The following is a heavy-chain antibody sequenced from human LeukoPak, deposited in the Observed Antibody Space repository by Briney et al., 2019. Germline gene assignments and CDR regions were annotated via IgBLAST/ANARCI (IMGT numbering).Heavy chain of an antibody. CDR3: ARWYYDFWSGFH. D-gene: IGHD3-3*01. Sequence: PAGGSLRLSCAASGFTFSSYWMHCVRQSPGKGLVWVSRINSDGSSTSYADSVKGRFTISRDNAKNTLYLQMNSLRAEDTAVYYCARWYYDFWSGFHWGQGTQVTVSS. CDR2: INSDGSST. J-gene: IGHJ4*02. CDR1: GFTFSSYW. V-gene: IGHV3-74*01.